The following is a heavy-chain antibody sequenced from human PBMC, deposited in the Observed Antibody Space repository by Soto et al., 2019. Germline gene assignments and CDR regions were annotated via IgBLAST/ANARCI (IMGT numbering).Heavy chain of an antibody. Sequence: EVPLVESGGGLVQPGGSLRLSCAASGFTVSSNYMSWVRQAPGKGLEWVSVIYSGGSTYYADSVKGRFTISRDNSKNTLYLQMNSLRAEDTAVYYCARVPGGYNYGDYWGQGTLVTVSS. CDR3: ARVPGGYNYGDY. CDR1: GFTVSSNY. D-gene: IGHD5-12*01. V-gene: IGHV3-66*01. CDR2: IYSGGST. J-gene: IGHJ4*02.